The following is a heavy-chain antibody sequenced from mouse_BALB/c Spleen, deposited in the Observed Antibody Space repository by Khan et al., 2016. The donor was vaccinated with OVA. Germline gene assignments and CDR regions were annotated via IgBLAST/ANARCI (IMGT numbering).Heavy chain of an antibody. Sequence: VQLKESGPGLVKPSQSLSLTCTVSGYSITTDYAWNWIRQFPGNKLEWMGYISYSGNTKYNPSLKSRISITRDTSKNQFFLQLKSVTTEDTARXYCARGYGGDLDYWGQGTTLTVSS. CDR1: GYSITTDYA. D-gene: IGHD1-1*02. J-gene: IGHJ2*01. CDR3: ARGYGGDLDY. CDR2: ISYSGNT. V-gene: IGHV3-2*02.